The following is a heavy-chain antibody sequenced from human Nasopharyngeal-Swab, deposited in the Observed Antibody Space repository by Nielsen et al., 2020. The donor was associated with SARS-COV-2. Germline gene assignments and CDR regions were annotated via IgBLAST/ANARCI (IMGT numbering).Heavy chain of an antibody. Sequence: SETLSLTCTVSGGSISSYYWSWIRQPPRKGLEWIGYIYYSGSTNYNPSLKSRFTISVDTSKTQFSLKLSSVTAADTAVYYCARTGLGYCSGGSCYSAFDIWGQGTMVTVSS. J-gene: IGHJ3*02. CDR2: IYYSGST. CDR1: GGSISSYY. V-gene: IGHV4-59*13. CDR3: ARTGLGYCSGGSCYSAFDI. D-gene: IGHD2-15*01.